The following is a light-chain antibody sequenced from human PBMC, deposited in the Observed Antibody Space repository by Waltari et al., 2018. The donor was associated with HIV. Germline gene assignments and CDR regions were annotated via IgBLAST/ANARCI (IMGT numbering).Light chain of an antibody. J-gene: IGKJ5*01. V-gene: IGKV3-11*01. CDR1: QSVSSY. CDR3: QQRTNWPPSIT. Sequence: EIVLTQSPATLSLSPGERATLSCRASQSVSSYLAWYQQKPGQAPRLLIYAASKRATGIPARFSGSGSGTDFTLTISSLEPEDFAVYYCQQRTNWPPSITFGQRTRLEIK. CDR2: AAS.